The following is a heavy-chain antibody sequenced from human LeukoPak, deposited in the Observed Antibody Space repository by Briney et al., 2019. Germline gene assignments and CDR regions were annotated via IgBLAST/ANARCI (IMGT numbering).Heavy chain of an antibody. D-gene: IGHD6-13*01. V-gene: IGHV1-18*01. J-gene: IGHJ4*02. CDR2: ISAYNGNT. Sequence: ASVKVSCTASGYTFTSYGISWVRQAPGQGLEWMGWISAYNGNTNYAQKLQGRVTMTTDTSTSTAYMELRSLRSDDTAVYYCARDSTHSPLGSWWNYWGQGTLVTVSS. CDR3: ARDSTHSPLGSWWNY. CDR1: GYTFTSYG.